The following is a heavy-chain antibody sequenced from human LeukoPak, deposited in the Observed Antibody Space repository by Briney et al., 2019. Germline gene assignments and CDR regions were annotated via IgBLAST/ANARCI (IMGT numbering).Heavy chain of an antibody. CDR2: IDPNTGDS. V-gene: IGHV1-2*02. D-gene: IGHD5-12*01. CDR1: EYTFTGYY. Sequence: GASVKVSCKASEYTFTGYYIHWVRQAPGQGLEWMGWIDPNTGDSNYVQKFQGRVTMTRDTSISTAYMELSRLRSDDTAVYYCAIGIGGYDRNWFDPWGQGTLVTVSS. CDR3: AIGIGGYDRNWFDP. J-gene: IGHJ5*02.